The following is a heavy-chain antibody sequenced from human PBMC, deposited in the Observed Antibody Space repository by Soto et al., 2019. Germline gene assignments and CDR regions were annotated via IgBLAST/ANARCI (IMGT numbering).Heavy chain of an antibody. CDR1: GFTFSSYA. J-gene: IGHJ4*02. V-gene: IGHV3-23*01. CDR3: AKDPQYCSGGSCYPN. Sequence: GGSLRLSCAASGFTFSSYAMSWVRQAPGKGLEWVSAISGSGGSTYYADSVKGRFTISRDNSKNTLYLQMNSLRAEDTAVYYCAKDPQYCSGGSCYPNWGQGTLVTVSS. CDR2: ISGSGGST. D-gene: IGHD2-15*01.